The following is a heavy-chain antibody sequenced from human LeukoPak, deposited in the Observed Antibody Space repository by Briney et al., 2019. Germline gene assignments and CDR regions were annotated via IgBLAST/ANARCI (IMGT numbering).Heavy chain of an antibody. CDR2: IIPIFGTA. D-gene: IGHD3-22*01. CDR3: AREFGGYYYDSSGWFDY. CDR1: GGTFSSYA. V-gene: IGHV1-69*13. Sequence: SVKVSCTASGGTFSSYAISWVRQAPGQGLEWMGGIIPIFGTANYSQKFQGRVTITADESTSTAYMELSSLRSEDTAVYYCAREFGGYYYDSSGWFDYWGQGTLVTVSS. J-gene: IGHJ4*02.